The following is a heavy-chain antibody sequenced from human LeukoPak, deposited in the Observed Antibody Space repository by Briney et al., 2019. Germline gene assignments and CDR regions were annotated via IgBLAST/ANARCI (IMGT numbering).Heavy chain of an antibody. J-gene: IGHJ5*02. CDR1: GGSISSGGYY. Sequence: PSETLSLTCTVSGGSISSGGYYWSWIRQPPGKGLEWIGYIYHSGSTYYNPSLKGRVTISVDRSKNQFSLKLSSVTAADTAVYYCARDNGGLGQNWFDPWGQGTLVTVSS. CDR2: IYHSGST. D-gene: IGHD4-23*01. V-gene: IGHV4-30-2*01. CDR3: ARDNGGLGQNWFDP.